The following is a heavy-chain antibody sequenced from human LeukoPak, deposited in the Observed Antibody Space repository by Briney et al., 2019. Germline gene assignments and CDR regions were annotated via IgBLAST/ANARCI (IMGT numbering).Heavy chain of an antibody. CDR3: AKGDTLYYDFWSGFSDY. Sequence: GGSLRLSCAASGFTFSSYAMHWVRQAPGKGLEYVSAISSNGGGTFYANSVKGRFTISRDNSKHTLYLQMGSLRAEDMAVYYCAKGDTLYYDFWSGFSDYWGQGTLVTVSS. CDR2: ISSNGGGT. CDR1: GFTFSSYA. D-gene: IGHD3-3*01. V-gene: IGHV3-64*01. J-gene: IGHJ4*02.